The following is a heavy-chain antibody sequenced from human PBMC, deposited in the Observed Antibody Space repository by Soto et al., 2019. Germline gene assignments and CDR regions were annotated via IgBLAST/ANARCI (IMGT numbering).Heavy chain of an antibody. CDR2: IYYSGST. D-gene: IGHD6-13*01. CDR1: GGSISSGGYY. V-gene: IGHV4-31*03. J-gene: IGHJ4*02. CDR3: ARAAAGLYYFDY. Sequence: SETLSLTCTVSGGSISSGGYYWSWIRQHPGKGLEWIGYIYYSGSTYYNPSLKSRVTISVDTSKNQFSLKLSSVTAADTAVYYCARAAAGLYYFDYWGQGTLVTVSS.